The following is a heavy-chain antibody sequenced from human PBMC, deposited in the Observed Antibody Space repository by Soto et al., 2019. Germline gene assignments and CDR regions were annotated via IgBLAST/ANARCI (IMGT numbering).Heavy chain of an antibody. CDR1: GGSMSSYC. CDR2: KHDSGTT. CDR3: ARGTMIRGVTVTPRYYYCIDV. J-gene: IGHJ6*03. Sequence: SETLSLTCTVSGGSMSSYCWRWIRQPPRKGLEWIGYKHDSGTTNYNPSLKSRVTISVDTSKNQVSLKVRSVTAADTAVYYCARGTMIRGVTVTPRYYYCIDVWRNGPTVTVCS. V-gene: IGHV4-59*01. D-gene: IGHD3-10*01.